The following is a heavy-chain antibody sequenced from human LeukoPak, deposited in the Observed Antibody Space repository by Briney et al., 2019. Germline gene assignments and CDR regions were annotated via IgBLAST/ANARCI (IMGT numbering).Heavy chain of an antibody. V-gene: IGHV3-74*01. Sequence: GGSLRLSCAASGSTFNSYWMHWVRQAPGKGLVWVSRINTDGSATAYADSVKGRFTVSRDNAQNTLYLQMNSLRAEDTAVYYCVRGYCSATSCYFSSSYNWFDPWGQGTLVTVSS. J-gene: IGHJ5*02. CDR3: VRGYCSATSCYFSSSYNWFDP. CDR1: GSTFNSYW. CDR2: INTDGSAT. D-gene: IGHD2-2*01.